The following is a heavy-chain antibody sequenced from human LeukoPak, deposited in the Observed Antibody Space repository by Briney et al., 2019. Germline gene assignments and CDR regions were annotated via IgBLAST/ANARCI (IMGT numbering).Heavy chain of an antibody. CDR1: GSSIRDNYY. CDR3: ARHNYYHFWSTLNWFDP. D-gene: IGHD3-3*01. CDR2: VFYSGST. J-gene: IGHJ5*02. Sequence: SETLSLTCTIIGSSIRDNYYWGWIRRPPGKGLEWIGSVFYSGSTYYNPSLKSRVILSVDTSNNIFSLKLRSVTAADTAVYYCARHNYYHFWSTLNWFDPWRQGALVTVSS. V-gene: IGHV4-38-2*02.